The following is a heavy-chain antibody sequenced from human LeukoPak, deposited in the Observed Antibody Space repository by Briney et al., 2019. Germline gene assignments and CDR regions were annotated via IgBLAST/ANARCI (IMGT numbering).Heavy chain of an antibody. CDR1: GFTFRNYC. V-gene: IGHV3-33*01. J-gene: IGHJ4*02. D-gene: IGHD3-16*02. CDR2: IWSDGSKK. Sequence: GGSLRLSCAASGFTFRNYCMHWVRQAPDRGLEWVAMIWSDGSKKYYTDSVEGRFTISRDNSQNTLNLQMNSLRDEDTAVYYCTRDRSVSRFDYWGQGTLVTVSS. CDR3: TRDRSVSRFDY.